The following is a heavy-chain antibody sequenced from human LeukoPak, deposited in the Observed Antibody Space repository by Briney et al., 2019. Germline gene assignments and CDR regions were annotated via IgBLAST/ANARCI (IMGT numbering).Heavy chain of an antibody. CDR2: ISGSGGGT. Sequence: GGSLRLSCAASGFTFSTFAMSWVRQAPGKGLEWVSAISGSGGGTYYADSVKGRFTISRDNAKNSLYLQMNSLRAEDTAVYYCARDQIRAYYDFWSGYYPPDYWGQGTLVTVSS. D-gene: IGHD3-3*01. CDR3: ARDQIRAYYDFWSGYYPPDY. J-gene: IGHJ4*02. V-gene: IGHV3-23*01. CDR1: GFTFSTFA.